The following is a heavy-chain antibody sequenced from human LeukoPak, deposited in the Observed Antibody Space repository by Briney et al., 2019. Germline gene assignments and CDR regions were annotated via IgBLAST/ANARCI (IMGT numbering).Heavy chain of an antibody. D-gene: IGHD1-26*01. Sequence: GGSLKLSCAASGFTFSNYAMSWVRQAPGKGLEWVSDISDAGGSTDYADSVKGRFTVSRDSSKNTLYLQMNSLRAEDTAVYYCARDRGSGSYYLLGAFDIRGQGTMVSVSS. V-gene: IGHV3-23*01. J-gene: IGHJ3*02. CDR2: ISDAGGST. CDR3: ARDRGSGSYYLLGAFDI. CDR1: GFTFSNYA.